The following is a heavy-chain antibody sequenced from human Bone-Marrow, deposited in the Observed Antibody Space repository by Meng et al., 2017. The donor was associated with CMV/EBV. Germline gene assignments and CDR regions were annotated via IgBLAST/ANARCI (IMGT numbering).Heavy chain of an antibody. Sequence: SVKVSCKASGGTFDGYAFNWVRQAPGQGLEWMGMIIPILRETNYAQKFQGRVTITADKSTSTAYMELSSLRSEDTAVYYCARYSRMTAAIRPSYYYYGMDVWGQGTTVTVSS. D-gene: IGHD2-2*02. CDR1: GGTFDGYA. CDR3: ARYSRMTAAIRPSYYYYGMDV. J-gene: IGHJ6*02. V-gene: IGHV1-69*04. CDR2: IIPILRET.